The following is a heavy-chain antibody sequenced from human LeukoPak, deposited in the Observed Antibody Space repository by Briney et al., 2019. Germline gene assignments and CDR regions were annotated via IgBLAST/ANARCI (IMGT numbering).Heavy chain of an antibody. D-gene: IGHD3-16*01. CDR1: GFSFSNYY. CDR3: ARGGGLDV. CDR2: IKPDGSEE. V-gene: IGHV3-7*03. Sequence: GGSLRLSCAAPGFSFSNYYMNWVRQAPGKELEWVANIKPDGSEEHYVDSVKGRFTISRDNAKNSLYLQMSNLRAEDTAVYFCARGGGLDVWGQGATVTVSS. J-gene: IGHJ6*02.